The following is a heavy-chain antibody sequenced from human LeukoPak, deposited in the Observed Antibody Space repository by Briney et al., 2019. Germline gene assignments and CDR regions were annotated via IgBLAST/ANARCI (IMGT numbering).Heavy chain of an antibody. Sequence: PGGSLRLSCAASGFTFSQYWMSWVRQTPGKGLEWVANIKQDGSEKFYVDSVEGRFTISRDNAKNSLYLQMNSLRVEDTAVYYCARTGTAMAGEDYWGQGTLVTVSS. J-gene: IGHJ4*02. CDR3: ARTGTAMAGEDY. D-gene: IGHD5-18*01. CDR1: GFTFSQYW. CDR2: IKQDGSEK. V-gene: IGHV3-7*01.